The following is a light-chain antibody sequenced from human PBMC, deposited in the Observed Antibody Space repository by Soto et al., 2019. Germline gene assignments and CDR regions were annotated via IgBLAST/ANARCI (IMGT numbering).Light chain of an antibody. V-gene: IGKV1-27*01. CDR3: QSYNSAPQLT. CDR1: QGISNY. Sequence: DIQMTQSPSSLSASVGDRVTITCRASQGISNYLAWYQQKPGKVPKLLIYTASTLQSGVPSRFSGSGSGTDFTLTISSLQPEDVATYYCQSYNSAPQLTFGGGTKVEIK. J-gene: IGKJ4*01. CDR2: TAS.